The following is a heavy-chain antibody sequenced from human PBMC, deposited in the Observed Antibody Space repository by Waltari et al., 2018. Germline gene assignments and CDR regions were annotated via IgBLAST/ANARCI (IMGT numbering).Heavy chain of an antibody. CDR3: TSSVYYYDSSGPP. CDR1: GFPFSGSA. CDR2: IRSKANSYAT. D-gene: IGHD3-22*01. J-gene: IGHJ5*02. V-gene: IGHV3-73*02. Sequence: EVQLVESGGGLVQPGGSLKLSCAASGFPFSGSAMPWVRQASGKGLEWVGRIRSKANSYATAYAASVKGRFTISRDDSKNTAYLQMNSLKTEDTAVYYCTSSVYYYDSSGPPWGQGTLVTVSS.